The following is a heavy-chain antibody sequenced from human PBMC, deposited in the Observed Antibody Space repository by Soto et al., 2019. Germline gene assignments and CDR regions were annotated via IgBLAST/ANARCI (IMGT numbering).Heavy chain of an antibody. CDR2: ISAYNGNT. V-gene: IGHV1-18*01. D-gene: IGHD3-10*01. J-gene: IGHJ4*02. CDR3: ARDRGAKIVDS. CDR1: GYTFTSYG. Sequence: QVQLVQSGAEVKKPGASVKVSCKASGYTFTSYGITWVRQAPGQGLEWMGWISAYNGNTKYAQKLQGRVTMTTDTSTKTANRELRTLKSADRAVYYCARDRGAKIVDSGGKEPLATVPP.